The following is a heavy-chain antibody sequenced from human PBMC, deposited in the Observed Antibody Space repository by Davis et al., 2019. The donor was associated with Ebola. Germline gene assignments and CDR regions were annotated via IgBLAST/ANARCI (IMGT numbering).Heavy chain of an antibody. CDR1: GYIFSSFW. CDR2: IYPGDSDT. Sequence: GESLKISCKGSGYIFSSFWIGWVRQMPGKGLEWMGIIYPGDSDTRYSPSFQGHVTISADKSISTAYLQWSSLKASDTAMYYCARLSGSRRQNWFDPWGQGTLVTVSS. CDR3: ARLSGSRRQNWFDP. V-gene: IGHV5-51*01. J-gene: IGHJ5*02. D-gene: IGHD3-10*01.